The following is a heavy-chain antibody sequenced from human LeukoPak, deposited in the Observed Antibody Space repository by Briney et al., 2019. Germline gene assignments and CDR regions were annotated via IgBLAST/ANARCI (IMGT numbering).Heavy chain of an antibody. CDR2: INPNSGGT. V-gene: IGHV1-2*02. CDR1: GYTFTGYY. Sequence: ASVKVSCKASGYTFTGYYMHWVRQAPGQGLEWMGWINPNSGGTNYAQKFQGRVTMTRDTSISTAYTELSRLRSDDTAVYYCARDQRSSSYDQYNWFDPWGQGTLVTVSS. CDR3: ARDQRSSSYDQYNWFDP. D-gene: IGHD5-12*01. J-gene: IGHJ5*02.